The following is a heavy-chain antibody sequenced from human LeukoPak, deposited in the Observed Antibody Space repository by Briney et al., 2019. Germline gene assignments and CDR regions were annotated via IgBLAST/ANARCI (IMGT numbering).Heavy chain of an antibody. CDR1: GFTFSSYA. D-gene: IGHD2-2*02. J-gene: IGHJ4*02. CDR3: ASLCSSTSCYNY. Sequence: GGSLRLSCAASGFTFSSYAMSWVRQAPGKGLEWVSAISGSGGVTYYADSVKGWFTISRDNSKNTLYLRMDSLRAEDTALYYCASLCSSTSCYNYWGQGTLVTVSS. V-gene: IGHV3-23*01. CDR2: ISGSGGVT.